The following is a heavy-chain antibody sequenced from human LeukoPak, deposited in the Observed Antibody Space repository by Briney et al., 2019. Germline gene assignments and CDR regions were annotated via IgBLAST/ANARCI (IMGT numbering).Heavy chain of an antibody. CDR1: GGTFSIYA. Sequence: ASVKVSCKASGGTFSIYAISWVRHATGQGLEWMGGIIPIFGTANYAQKFQCRVTITADQSTSTAYTELSSLRSEDTAVYYCARGTASKSRFDYWGQGTLVTVSS. D-gene: IGHD2-8*02. J-gene: IGHJ4*02. CDR2: IIPIFGTA. V-gene: IGHV1-69*01. CDR3: ARGTASKSRFDY.